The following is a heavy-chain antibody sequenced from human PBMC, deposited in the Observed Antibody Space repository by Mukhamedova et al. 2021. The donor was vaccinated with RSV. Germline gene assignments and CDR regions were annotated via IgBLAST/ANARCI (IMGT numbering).Heavy chain of an antibody. CDR2: VHTSGTI. D-gene: IGHD5-18*01. J-gene: IGHJ6*02. Sequence: YWSWVRQPAGKGLEWIGRVHTSGTINYNPSLESRVTISIDTSEYQFSLELTSVTAADTAVYYCARDRAYGYNFGYPFFYGMDVWG. V-gene: IGHV4-61*02. CDR1: Y. CDR3: ARDRAYGYNFGYPFFYGMDV.